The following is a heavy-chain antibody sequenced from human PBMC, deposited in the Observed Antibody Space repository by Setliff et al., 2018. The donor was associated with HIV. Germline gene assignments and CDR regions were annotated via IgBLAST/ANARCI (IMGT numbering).Heavy chain of an antibody. J-gene: IGHJ4*02. CDR2: IYHVGTT. D-gene: IGHD3-10*01. Sequence: PSETLSLTCTVSGYSMSGGYHWGWIRQSPEKGLEWIGNIYHVGTTYYNPSLKSRVTLSVDPSKSQFSLKLTSVTAADTALYYCVTTDYFYGRNNFEYWGQGALVTVSS. V-gene: IGHV4-38-2*02. CDR3: VTTDYFYGRNNFEY. CDR1: GYSMSGGYH.